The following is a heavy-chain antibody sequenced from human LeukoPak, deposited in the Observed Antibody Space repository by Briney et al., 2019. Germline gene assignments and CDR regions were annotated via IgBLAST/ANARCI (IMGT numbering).Heavy chain of an antibody. J-gene: IGHJ4*02. CDR3: ARVYDASGHSYGA. CDR2: INTDGSST. V-gene: IGHV3-74*01. Sequence: GGSLRPSCAASGFTFSSYWMHWVRQAPGKGLVWVSRINTDGSSTSYADSVKGRFTISRDNAKNTLNLQMNSLRAEDTAVYYCARVYDASGHSYGAWGQGTLVTVSS. D-gene: IGHD3-10*01. CDR1: GFTFSSYW.